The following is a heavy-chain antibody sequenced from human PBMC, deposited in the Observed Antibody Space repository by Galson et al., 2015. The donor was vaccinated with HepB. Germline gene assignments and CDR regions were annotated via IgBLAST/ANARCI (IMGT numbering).Heavy chain of an antibody. CDR3: ATRDPGYSYGQTYYYYGMDV. CDR2: ISGSGGST. Sequence: SLRLSCAASGFTFSSYAMSWVRQAPGKGLEWVSAISGSGGSTYYADSVKGRFTISRDNSKNSLYLQMNSLRAEDTAVYYCATRDPGYSYGQTYYYYGMDVWGQGTTVTVSS. V-gene: IGHV3-23*01. J-gene: IGHJ6*02. D-gene: IGHD5-18*01. CDR1: GFTFSSYA.